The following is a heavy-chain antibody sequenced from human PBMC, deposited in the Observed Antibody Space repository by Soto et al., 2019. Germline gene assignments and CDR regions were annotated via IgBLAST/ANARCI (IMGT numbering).Heavy chain of an antibody. CDR2: ISSDGDIT. CDR3: VKVSSFYDILTGYYSTNFFDP. Sequence: GGSLRLSXSASGFTFSEYSMHWVRQAPGKGLQYVPTISSDGDITYYADSVKGKFTISRDNSKNTLYLQMNSLRPEDTAVYYCVKVSSFYDILTGYYSTNFFDPWGQGTLVTVSS. J-gene: IGHJ5*02. V-gene: IGHV3-64D*06. CDR1: GFTFSEYS. D-gene: IGHD3-9*01.